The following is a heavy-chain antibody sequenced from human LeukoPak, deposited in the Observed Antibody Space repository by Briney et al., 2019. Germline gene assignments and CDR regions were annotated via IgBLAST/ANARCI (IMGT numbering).Heavy chain of an antibody. Sequence: SQTLSLTCTVSGGSISSGDYYWSWIRQPPGKGLEWIGYIYYSGSTYYNPSLKSRVTISVDTSKNQFSLKLSSVTAADTAVYYCAVGYCSSTSCYLTGAFDIWGQGTMVTVSS. CDR2: IYYSGST. CDR1: GGSISSGDYY. J-gene: IGHJ3*02. D-gene: IGHD2-2*01. V-gene: IGHV4-30-4*01. CDR3: AVGYCSSTSCYLTGAFDI.